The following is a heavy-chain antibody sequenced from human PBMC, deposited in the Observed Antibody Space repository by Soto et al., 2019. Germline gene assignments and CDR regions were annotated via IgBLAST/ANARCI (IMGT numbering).Heavy chain of an antibody. CDR1: GVTFSSYW. J-gene: IGHJ4*02. Sequence: PGGSLRLSCAAFGVTFSSYWMSWVRQAPGKGLEWVANIKQDGSEKYYVDSVKGRFTISRDNAKNSLYLQMNSLRAEDTAVYYCARGGRRITIFGVVTGSPLDYWGQGTLVTVSS. V-gene: IGHV3-7*04. CDR2: IKQDGSEK. D-gene: IGHD3-3*01. CDR3: ARGGRRITIFGVVTGSPLDY.